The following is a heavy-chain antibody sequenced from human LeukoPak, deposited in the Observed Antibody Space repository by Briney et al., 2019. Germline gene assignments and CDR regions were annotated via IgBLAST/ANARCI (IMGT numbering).Heavy chain of an antibody. D-gene: IGHD3-9*01. V-gene: IGHV3-48*03. CDR2: ISSSGSTI. Sequence: GGSLRLSCAASGFTFSSYEMNWVRQAPGKGLEWVSYISSSGSTIYYADSVKGRFTISRDNAKNSLYLQMNSLRAEDTAVYYCARSSDWTPFDYWGQGTLVTVSS. CDR1: GFTFSSYE. CDR3: ARSSDWTPFDY. J-gene: IGHJ4*02.